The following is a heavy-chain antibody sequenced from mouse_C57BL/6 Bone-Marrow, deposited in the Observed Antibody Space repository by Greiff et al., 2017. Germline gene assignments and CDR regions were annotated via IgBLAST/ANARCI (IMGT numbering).Heavy chain of an antibody. J-gene: IGHJ4*01. V-gene: IGHV1-69*01. CDR1: GYTFTSYW. CDR2: IDPSDSYT. D-gene: IGHD2-4*01. CDR3: ARSIYDYDERYYAKDY. Sequence: VQLQQPGAELVMPGASVKLSCKASGYTFTSYWMHWVKQRPGQGLEWIGEIDPSDSYTNYNQKFKGKSTLTVDKSSSTAYMQLSSLTSEDSAVYYCARSIYDYDERYYAKDYGGQGTSVTVSS.